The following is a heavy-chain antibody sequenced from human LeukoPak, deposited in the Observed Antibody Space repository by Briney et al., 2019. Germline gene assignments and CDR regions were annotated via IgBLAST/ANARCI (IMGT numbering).Heavy chain of an antibody. D-gene: IGHD3-3*01. CDR1: GFTFSSYG. CDR3: AKGRGRGDDFWSGDPYYFDY. V-gene: IGHV3-30*02. Sequence: GGSLRLSCAASGFTFSSYGMHWVRQAPGKGLDWVAFIRYDGSNKYYADSVKGRFTISRDNSKNTLYLQMNSLRAEDTAVYYCAKGRGRGDDFWSGDPYYFDYWGQGTLVTVSS. J-gene: IGHJ4*02. CDR2: IRYDGSNK.